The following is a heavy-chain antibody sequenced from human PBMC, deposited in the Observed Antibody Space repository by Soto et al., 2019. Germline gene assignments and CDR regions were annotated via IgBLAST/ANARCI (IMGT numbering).Heavy chain of an antibody. CDR1: GFTFSSYW. CDR2: IKRDGSVQ. V-gene: IGHV3-7*05. J-gene: IGHJ3*01. Sequence: EVQLVESGGGLVQPGGSLRLSCAASGFTFSSYWMTWVRQAPGKGLEWVANIKRDGSVQSYLDSVRGRFTISRDNAKNSLYLQMNSLRAEDTALYYCARDVSPGSSSLYLGAFDFWGQGTMVTVSS. CDR3: ARDVSPGSSSLYLGAFDF. D-gene: IGHD6-13*01.